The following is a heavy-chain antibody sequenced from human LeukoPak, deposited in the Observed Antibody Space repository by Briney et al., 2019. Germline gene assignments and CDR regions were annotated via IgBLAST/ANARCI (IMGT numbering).Heavy chain of an antibody. J-gene: IGHJ4*02. CDR2: IYHSGST. D-gene: IGHD3-3*01. Sequence: SETLSLTCAVSGGSISSSNWWSWVRQPPGKGLEWIGEIYHSGSTNYNPSLKSRVTISVDTSKNQFSLKLSSVTAADTAVYYCARATAGGVLRFLEWFGYYFDYWGQGTLVTVSS. CDR1: GGSISSSNW. CDR3: ARATAGGVLRFLEWFGYYFDY. V-gene: IGHV4-4*02.